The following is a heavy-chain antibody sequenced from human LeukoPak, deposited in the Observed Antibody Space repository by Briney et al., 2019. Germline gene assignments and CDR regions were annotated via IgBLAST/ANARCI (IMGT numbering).Heavy chain of an antibody. D-gene: IGHD3-3*01. J-gene: IGHJ4*02. Sequence: PGGSLRLSCAASGFTFSSYAMSWVRQAPGKGLEWVSAIGGSGGSTYYADSVKGRFTISRDNSKNTLYLQMNSLRAEDTAVYYCAKGYDFWSGYYMDYWGQGTLVTVSS. CDR3: AKGYDFWSGYYMDY. CDR2: IGGSGGST. CDR1: GFTFSSYA. V-gene: IGHV3-23*01.